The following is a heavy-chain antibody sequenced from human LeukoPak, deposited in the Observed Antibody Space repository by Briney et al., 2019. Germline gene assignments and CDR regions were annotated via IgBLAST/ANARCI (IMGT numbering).Heavy chain of an antibody. Sequence: SETLSLTCTVSGDSISSGDYYWSWIRQPAGKGLEWIGRISSSGSTNYNPSLKSRVTISVDTSKNQFSLKLSSVTAADTAVYYCARIGRWLQDLIDYWGQGTLVTVSS. CDR2: ISSSGST. CDR1: GDSISSGDYY. J-gene: IGHJ4*02. V-gene: IGHV4-61*02. CDR3: ARIGRWLQDLIDY. D-gene: IGHD5-24*01.